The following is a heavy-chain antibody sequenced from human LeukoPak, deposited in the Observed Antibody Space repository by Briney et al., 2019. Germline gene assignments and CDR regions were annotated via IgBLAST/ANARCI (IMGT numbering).Heavy chain of an antibody. CDR2: INPNSDNT. J-gene: IGHJ4*02. D-gene: IGHD6-19*01. CDR3: ARSVAGQGY. Sequence: ASVKVSCKASGYTFSSFDMNWVRQAPGQGLEWMGWINPNSDNTVYGQKFRGRLTLTRDTSTSTAYMELSSLTSDDTAVYFCARSVAGQGYWGQGTLVTVSS. V-gene: IGHV1-8*01. CDR1: GYTFSSFD.